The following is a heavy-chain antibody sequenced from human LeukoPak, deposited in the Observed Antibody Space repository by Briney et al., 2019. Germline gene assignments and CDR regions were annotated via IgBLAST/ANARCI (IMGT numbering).Heavy chain of an antibody. Sequence: GGSLRLSCEASGFTFRTYPMHWVRQAPDKGLEWVAMISHHGSNEYYADSVKGRFTISRDNSKNTLYLQMNNPRVEDTAIYYCARVHDTTGYYHYFDSWGQGTLVTVSS. CDR2: ISHHGSNE. D-gene: IGHD3-9*01. CDR3: ARVHDTTGYYHYFDS. J-gene: IGHJ4*02. CDR1: GFTFRTYP. V-gene: IGHV3-30*14.